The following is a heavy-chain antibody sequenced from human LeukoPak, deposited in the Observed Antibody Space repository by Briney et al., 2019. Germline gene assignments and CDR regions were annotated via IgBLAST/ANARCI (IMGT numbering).Heavy chain of an antibody. CDR3: ARGDIVVVPAAREYFQH. V-gene: IGHV1-3*01. Sequence: ASVKVSCKASGYTFTSYAMHWERQAPGQRLEWMGWINAGNGNTKYSQKFQGRVTITRDTSASTAYMELSSLRSEDTAVYYCARGDIVVVPAAREYFQHWGQGTLVTVSS. CDR2: INAGNGNT. J-gene: IGHJ1*01. CDR1: GYTFTSYA. D-gene: IGHD2-2*01.